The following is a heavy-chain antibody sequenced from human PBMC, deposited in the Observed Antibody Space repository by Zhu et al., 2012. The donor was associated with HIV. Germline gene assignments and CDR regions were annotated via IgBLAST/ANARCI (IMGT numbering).Heavy chain of an antibody. D-gene: IGHD6-13*01. CDR3: TRHDTAAAGRVNY. CDR2: TYYNGTT. V-gene: IGHV4-39*01. J-gene: IGHJ4*02. CDR1: GGSISSKSYY. Sequence: QVQLQESGPGLVKPSETLSLRCTVSGGSISSKSYYWGWIRQPPGKGLEWIGSTYYNGTTYYNPSLKSRLTMSVDTARNQFSLNLTSLTAADTAVYYCTRHDTAAAGRVNYWGQGTLVAVS.